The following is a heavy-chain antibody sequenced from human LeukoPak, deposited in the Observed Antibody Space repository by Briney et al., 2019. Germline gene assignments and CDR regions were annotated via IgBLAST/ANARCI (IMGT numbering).Heavy chain of an antibody. V-gene: IGHV3-23*01. CDR1: GFTFSSYA. Sequence: QAGGSLRLSCAASGFTFSSYAMSWVRQAPGKGLEWVSAISGSGGSTYYADSVKGRFTISRDNSKNTLYLQMNSLRAEDTAVYYCANVGSGSYTFDYWGQGTLVTVSS. J-gene: IGHJ4*02. D-gene: IGHD3-10*01. CDR2: ISGSGGST. CDR3: ANVGSGSYTFDY.